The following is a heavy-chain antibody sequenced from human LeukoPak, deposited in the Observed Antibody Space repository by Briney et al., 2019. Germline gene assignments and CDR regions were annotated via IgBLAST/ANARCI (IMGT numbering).Heavy chain of an antibody. CDR2: INPNSGGT. Sequence: ASVKVSCKASGYTFTGYYMHWVRQAPGQGLEWMGWINPNSGGTNYAQKFQGRVTMTRDTSISTAYMELSRLRSDDTAVYYCARRGYPVYYYYMDVWGKGTTVTISS. J-gene: IGHJ6*03. CDR3: ARRGYPVYYYYMDV. V-gene: IGHV1-2*02. D-gene: IGHD5-12*01. CDR1: GYTFTGYY.